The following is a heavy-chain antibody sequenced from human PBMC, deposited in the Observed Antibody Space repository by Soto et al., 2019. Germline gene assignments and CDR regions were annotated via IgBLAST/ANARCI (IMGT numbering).Heavy chain of an antibody. D-gene: IGHD5-18*01. J-gene: IGHJ1*01. V-gene: IGHV4-4*02. CDR1: SGSISSNW. Sequence: QVQLQESGPRLVKPSGTLSLTCAVSSGSISSNWWSWVRQPPGKGLEWIGELYHSGSTNYNPSLKSRVTISVDKSKNHFSLDLSSVTAADTAVYYCSSQTYSYAWHHWGQGTQVTVSS. CDR3: SSQTYSYAWHH. CDR2: LYHSGST.